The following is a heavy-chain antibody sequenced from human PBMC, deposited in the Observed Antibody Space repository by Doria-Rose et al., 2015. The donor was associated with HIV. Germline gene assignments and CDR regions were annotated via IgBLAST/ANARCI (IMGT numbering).Heavy chain of an antibody. CDR2: IFSDDER. J-gene: IGHJ4*02. Sequence: QESGPVPVKPTETLTLTCTVSGVSLSSPGMGVSWIRQPPGKALEWLANIFSDDERSYKTSLKSRLTISRRTSKSQVVLTMTDMDPVDTATYYCARIKSSRWYHKYYFDFWGQGTLVIVSA. CDR1: GVSLSSPGMG. D-gene: IGHD6-13*01. V-gene: IGHV2-26*01. CDR3: ARIKSSRWYHKYYFDF.